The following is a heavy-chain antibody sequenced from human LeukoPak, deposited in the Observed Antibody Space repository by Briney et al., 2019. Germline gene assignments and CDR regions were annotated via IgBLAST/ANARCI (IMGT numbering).Heavy chain of an antibody. D-gene: IGHD5-12*01. CDR1: VCTFISYF. V-gene: IGHV1-2*02. Sequence: GSVSVSFMPSVCTFISYFMHWVGQAPAQGRDWMGWINHKSGCTNYAEKFQGRATLTRDTFLSTVYLELRRLRSDDTAIYFCARDLLSSYQSRNPLSADYGMDVWGQGTTVTVSS. CDR3: ARDLLSSYQSRNPLSADYGMDV. J-gene: IGHJ6*02. CDR2: INHKSGCT.